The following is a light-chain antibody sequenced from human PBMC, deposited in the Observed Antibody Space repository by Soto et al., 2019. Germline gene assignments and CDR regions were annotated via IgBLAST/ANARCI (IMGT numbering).Light chain of an antibody. Sequence: EIVLTQSPGTLSLSPGERGTLSCRASQSVSSNFLAWYQQKPGQAPRLLIFGASTRATGLPDRFTGRGSGTDFTLTISRLEPEDFAVYYCQFYGDPPKTFGQGTKVEIK. V-gene: IGKV3-20*01. CDR1: QSVSSNF. CDR3: QFYGDPPKT. CDR2: GAS. J-gene: IGKJ1*01.